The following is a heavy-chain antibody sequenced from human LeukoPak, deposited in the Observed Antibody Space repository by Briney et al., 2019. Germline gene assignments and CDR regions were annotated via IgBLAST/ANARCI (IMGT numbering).Heavy chain of an antibody. D-gene: IGHD3-10*01. V-gene: IGHV1-46*01. J-gene: IGHJ3*02. CDR1: GYTFTSYY. CDR2: INPSGGST. Sequence: GASVKVSCKGSGYTFTSYYMHWVRQAPGQGLEWMGIINPSGGSTSYAQKFQGRVTMTRDTSTSTVYMELSSLRSEDTAVYYCARDSSMVRGVISAFDIWGQGTMVTVSS. CDR3: ARDSSMVRGVISAFDI.